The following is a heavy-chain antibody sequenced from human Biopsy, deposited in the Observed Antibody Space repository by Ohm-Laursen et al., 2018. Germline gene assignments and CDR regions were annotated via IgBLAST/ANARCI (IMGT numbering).Heavy chain of an antibody. D-gene: IGHD6-19*01. J-gene: IGHJ4*02. CDR2: ISWNSNNI. V-gene: IGHV3-9*01. CDR1: GFTFNDYA. Sequence: SLRLSCAASGFTFNDYAMHWVRQAPGKSLEWVSGISWNSNNIVYADSVKGRFTISRDNARNSLYMQIKSLRTEDTSFYYCAKDTFADLRGPSGWYGVDYWGQGTMVTVSS. CDR3: AKDTFADLRGPSGWYGVDY.